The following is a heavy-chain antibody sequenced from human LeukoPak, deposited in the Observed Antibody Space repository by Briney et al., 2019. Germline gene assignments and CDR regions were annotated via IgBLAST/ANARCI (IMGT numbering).Heavy chain of an antibody. CDR2: IYYSGST. Sequence: PSETLSLTCTVSGGSISSYCWSWIRQPPGKGLEWIGYIYYSGSTNYNPSLKSRVTISVDTSKNQFSLKLSSVTAADTAVYYCARSPNYYDSSGLFDYWGQGTLVTVSS. D-gene: IGHD3-22*01. CDR3: ARSPNYYDSSGLFDY. CDR1: GGSISSYC. V-gene: IGHV4-59*08. J-gene: IGHJ4*02.